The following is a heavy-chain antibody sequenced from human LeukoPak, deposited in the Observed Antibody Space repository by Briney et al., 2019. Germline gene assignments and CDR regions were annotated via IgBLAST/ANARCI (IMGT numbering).Heavy chain of an antibody. CDR3: ARLGSYFDY. J-gene: IGHJ4*02. V-gene: IGHV4-59*08. CDR1: GGSLTSYY. CDR2: IYYSVSV. Sequence: SETLSLTCTVSGGSLTSYYWSWIRQPPGKGLQWIGYIYYSVSVNYNPSLKSRVTISVDTSKNQFSLNLSSVTAADTAVYYCARLGSYFDYWGQGTQVTVSS.